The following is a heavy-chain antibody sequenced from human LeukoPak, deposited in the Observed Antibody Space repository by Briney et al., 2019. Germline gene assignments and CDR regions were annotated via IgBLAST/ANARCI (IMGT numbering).Heavy chain of an antibody. Sequence: PGGSLRLSCAASGFTFSSYSMNWVRQAPGKGLEWVSYISSSSSTIYYADSVKGRFTISRDNAKNSLYLQMNSLRAEDTAVYYCARKLGPNWFDPWGQGTLVTVSS. CDR3: ARKLGPNWFDP. CDR2: ISSSSSTI. J-gene: IGHJ5*02. CDR1: GFTFSSYS. V-gene: IGHV3-48*01. D-gene: IGHD1-7*01.